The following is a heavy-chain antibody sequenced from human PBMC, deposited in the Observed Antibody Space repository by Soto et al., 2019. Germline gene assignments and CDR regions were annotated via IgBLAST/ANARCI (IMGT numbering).Heavy chain of an antibody. CDR2: IYYSGST. CDR3: ARPGRLPSNYGLDV. CDR1: GGSISISSHY. D-gene: IGHD2-21*02. V-gene: IGHV4-39*01. J-gene: IGHJ6*02. Sequence: KPSETLSLTCTVSGGSISISSHYWGWLRQPPGMGLEWIASIYYSGSTYYNPSLKSRVTISVDTSKNQFSLKLSSVTAADTAVYYCARPGRLPSNYGLDVWGQGTTVTLSS.